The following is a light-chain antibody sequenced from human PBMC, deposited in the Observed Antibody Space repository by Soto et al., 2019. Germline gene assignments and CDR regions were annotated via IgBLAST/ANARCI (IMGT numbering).Light chain of an antibody. CDR3: QQSSSSPIT. J-gene: IGKJ5*01. Sequence: EILLTQSPGTLCLFPGERATLSCRASQSISGIYLAWHQQTPGPPPRLIMDAASSRAAGIPDRCSGSGSGTDFTPTSSRLEPEYFALYCWQQSSSSPITFGQGTRLEI. CDR1: QSISGIY. CDR2: AAS. V-gene: IGKV3-20*01.